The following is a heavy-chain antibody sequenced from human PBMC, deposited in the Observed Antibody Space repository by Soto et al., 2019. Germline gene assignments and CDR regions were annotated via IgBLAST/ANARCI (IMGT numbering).Heavy chain of an antibody. CDR2: ISSDGTTT. J-gene: IGHJ6*02. V-gene: IGHV3-74*01. Sequence: GGSLRLSCEASGFTLSTYWMQWVRQAPGKGLVWVSFISSDGTTTYYADSVQCRFTVSRDNAKNTLSLQMNSLRADDTAVYYCVRDGRNYYGMDVWGQGTTVTVSS. CDR1: GFTLSTYW. CDR3: VRDGRNYYGMDV.